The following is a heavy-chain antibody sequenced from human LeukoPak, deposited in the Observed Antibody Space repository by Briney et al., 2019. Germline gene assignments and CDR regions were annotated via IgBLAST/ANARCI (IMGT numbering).Heavy chain of an antibody. J-gene: IGHJ4*02. CDR2: FDPEDGET. V-gene: IGHV1-24*01. Sequence: GASVKVSCKVSGYTLTELSMHWVRQAPGKGLEWMGGFDPEDGETIYAQKLQGRVTMTTDTSTSTAYMELRSLRSDDTAVYYCARDLRGYRAIDYWGQGTLVTVSS. CDR3: ARDLRGYRAIDY. CDR1: GYTLTELS. D-gene: IGHD5-24*01.